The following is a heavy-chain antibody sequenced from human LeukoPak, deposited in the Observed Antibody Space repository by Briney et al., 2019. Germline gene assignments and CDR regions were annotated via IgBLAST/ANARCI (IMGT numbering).Heavy chain of an antibody. CDR3: ARVVLPAAINYYYYYGMDV. J-gene: IGHJ6*02. CDR2: IYYSGST. V-gene: IGHV4-59*08. CDR1: GGSISSYY. Sequence: PSETLSLTCTVSGGSISSYYWSWIRQPPGKGLEWIGYIYYSGSTNYNPSLKSRVTISVDTSKNQFSLKLSSVTAADTAVYYCARVVLPAAINYYYYYGMDVWGQGTTVTVSS. D-gene: IGHD2-2*02.